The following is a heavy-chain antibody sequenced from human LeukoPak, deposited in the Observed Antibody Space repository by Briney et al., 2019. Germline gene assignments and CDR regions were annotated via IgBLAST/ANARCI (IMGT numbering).Heavy chain of an antibody. CDR1: GGSFSGYY. CDR3: ARAGWQQLAFDY. D-gene: IGHD6-13*01. J-gene: IGHJ4*02. CDR2: IYYSGSI. Sequence: SETLSLTCAVYGGSFSGYYWSWIRQPPGKGLEWIGYIYYSGSINYNPSLKSRVTISVDTSKNQFSLKLSSVTAADTAVYYCARAGWQQLAFDYWGQGTLVTVSS. V-gene: IGHV4-59*01.